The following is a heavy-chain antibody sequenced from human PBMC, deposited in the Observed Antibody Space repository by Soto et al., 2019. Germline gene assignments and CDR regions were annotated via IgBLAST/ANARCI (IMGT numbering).Heavy chain of an antibody. J-gene: IGHJ4*02. Sequence: EVQLLESGGGLIQPGGSLRLSCVGSGFIVRTYTMNWVRQAPGKGLEWIAGIYGGGDGAVYADSVRGRVTISRDNSKNTLYLQMSSLRAEDTAVYYCTKDRVPDSRWNFDYWGQGTLVTVSS. CDR2: IYGGGDGA. CDR3: TKDRVPDSRWNFDY. D-gene: IGHD2-15*01. CDR1: GFIVRTYT. V-gene: IGHV3-23*01.